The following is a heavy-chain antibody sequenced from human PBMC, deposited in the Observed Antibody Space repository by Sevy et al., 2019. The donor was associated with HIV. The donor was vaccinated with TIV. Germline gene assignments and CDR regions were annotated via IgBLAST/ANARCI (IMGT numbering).Heavy chain of an antibody. CDR1: GFTFSNYA. V-gene: IGHV3-30*18. D-gene: IGHD3-22*01. J-gene: IGHJ4*02. Sequence: GGYLRLSCSASGFTFSNYAMHWVRQAPGKGLEWVGFISYDGSNKYYADSVKGRFTISRDNGNNTLYLQMNSLGAEDTAVYYCAKDYRVLLITTIDYWGQGTLVIVSS. CDR2: ISYDGSNK. CDR3: AKDYRVLLITTIDY.